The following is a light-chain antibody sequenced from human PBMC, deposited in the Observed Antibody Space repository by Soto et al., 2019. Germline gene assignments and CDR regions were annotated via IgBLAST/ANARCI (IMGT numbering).Light chain of an antibody. J-gene: IGKJ5*01. CDR3: QQYNSYAIT. CDR1: LSIGDY. CDR2: AAS. V-gene: IGKV1-5*01. Sequence: DIQMTQPPSSLSASVGDRVTITRRASLSIGDYLTWYQQLPGKIPKLLIFAASGLEAGVPSRFSGSGSGTEFTLTISSLQPDDFATYYCQQYNSYAITFGQGTRLEIK.